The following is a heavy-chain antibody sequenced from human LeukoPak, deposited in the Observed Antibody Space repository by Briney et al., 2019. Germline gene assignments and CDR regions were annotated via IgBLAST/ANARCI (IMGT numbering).Heavy chain of an antibody. D-gene: IGHD1-20*01. Sequence: SETLSLTCAVYGGSFSPYYWSWIRQSPDKGLEWIGEINHSRSTNYNPSLKSRVTMSVDTSKNQLSLKLTSVTAADTAVYYCARGLITKADAFDIWGQGTMVTVSS. CDR2: INHSRST. V-gene: IGHV4-34*01. CDR3: ARGLITKADAFDI. J-gene: IGHJ3*02. CDR1: GGSFSPYY.